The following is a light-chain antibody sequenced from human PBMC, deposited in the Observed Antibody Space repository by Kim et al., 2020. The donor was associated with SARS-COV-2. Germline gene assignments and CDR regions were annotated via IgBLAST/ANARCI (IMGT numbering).Light chain of an antibody. V-gene: IGLV3-21*04. CDR2: YDS. Sequence: APGKTAGITCGGNNIGSKSVHWYQQKPGQAPVLVIYYDSDRPSGIPERFSGSNSGNTATLTISRVEAGDEADYHCQVWDSSSDHVVFGGGTKLTVL. CDR1: NIGSKS. CDR3: QVWDSSSDHVV. J-gene: IGLJ2*01.